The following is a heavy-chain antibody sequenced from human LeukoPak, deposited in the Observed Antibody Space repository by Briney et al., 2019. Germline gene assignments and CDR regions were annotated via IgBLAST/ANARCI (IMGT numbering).Heavy chain of an antibody. D-gene: IGHD1-26*01. CDR1: GYTFTGNY. J-gene: IGHJ4*02. Sequence: APVKVSCKAYGYTFTGNYMNWVRQAPGQGLEWMGWINPNSGGTYYAQKFQGRVTMTRDTSISTAYMELSRLRSDDTAVYYCARGGGSYFDYWGQGTLVTVSS. CDR2: INPNSGGT. V-gene: IGHV1-2*02. CDR3: ARGGGSYFDY.